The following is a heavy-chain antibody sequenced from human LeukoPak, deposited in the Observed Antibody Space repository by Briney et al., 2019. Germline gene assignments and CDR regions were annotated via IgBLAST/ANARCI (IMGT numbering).Heavy chain of an antibody. D-gene: IGHD1-14*01. Sequence: GGSLRLSCVVSGFTFNTFWMNWVRQAPGKGLEWVANIKQDGSEKYYVDSVKGRFTISRDNAKNSLFLQMNSLRTEDTAVYYCARDAVTANWGQGTLVTVSS. J-gene: IGHJ4*02. V-gene: IGHV3-7*01. CDR1: GFTFNTFW. CDR2: IKQDGSEK. CDR3: ARDAVTAN.